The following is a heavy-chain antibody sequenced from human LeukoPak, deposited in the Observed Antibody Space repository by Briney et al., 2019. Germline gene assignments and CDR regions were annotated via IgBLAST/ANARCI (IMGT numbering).Heavy chain of an antibody. CDR1: GGSISSYY. CDR2: IYYSGST. V-gene: IGHV4-59*12. Sequence: PSEPLSLTCTVSGGSISSYYWSWLRQPPGKGLEWIGYIYYSGSTNYNPSLKSRVTISVDTSKNQFSLKLSSVTASDTAVYYCAREVPESNCSGGSCYLVTYYYYYMDVWGKGTTVTISS. D-gene: IGHD2-15*01. J-gene: IGHJ6*03. CDR3: AREVPESNCSGGSCYLVTYYYYYMDV.